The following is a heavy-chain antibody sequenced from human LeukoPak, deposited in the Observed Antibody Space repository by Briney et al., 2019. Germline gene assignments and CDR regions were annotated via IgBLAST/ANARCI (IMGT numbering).Heavy chain of an antibody. CDR3: ARLVSY. J-gene: IGHJ4*02. Sequence: GASVKVSCKASGYTFSGYYIYWVRQAPGQGLEWMGWIDPNSGGANYAQKFQGRVTLTRDTSINTVYMELSRLRFDDTAVYYCARLVSYWGQGTLATVSS. D-gene: IGHD2-8*02. V-gene: IGHV1-2*02. CDR1: GYTFSGYY. CDR2: IDPNSGGA.